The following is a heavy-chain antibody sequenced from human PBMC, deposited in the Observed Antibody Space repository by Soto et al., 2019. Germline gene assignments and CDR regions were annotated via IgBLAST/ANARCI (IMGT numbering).Heavy chain of an antibody. J-gene: IGHJ6*02. CDR1: GGPYNSFA. Sequence: QAQLVQSGAEVKKPGSSVKVSCKASGGPYNSFAISWVRQAPGQGLEWIGGIIPVFGTATYAQKFKGRVTITGEESTSTAYMELSSLTSEATAVYYCARFLGGAGSYYDGQNYNYYNGMDVWGQGTTVTVSS. D-gene: IGHD3-10*01. V-gene: IGHV1-69*01. CDR3: ARFLGGAGSYYDGQNYNYYNGMDV. CDR2: IIPVFGTA.